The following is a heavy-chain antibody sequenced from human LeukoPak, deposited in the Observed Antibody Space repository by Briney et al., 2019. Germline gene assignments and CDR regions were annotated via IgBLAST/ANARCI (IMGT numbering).Heavy chain of an antibody. J-gene: IGHJ4*02. CDR3: ARRNTADASIDF. V-gene: IGHV4-59*08. CDR1: GGSMSGHW. D-gene: IGHD2/OR15-2a*01. Sequence: SETLSLTCTVSGGSMSGHWWSWIRQSPGKGLEWIGDIFYSGGTNNNSPLKRRLTISLHTSKNQFSLKLSSVTAADTAMYYCARRNTADASIDFWGQGILVIASS. CDR2: IFYSGGT.